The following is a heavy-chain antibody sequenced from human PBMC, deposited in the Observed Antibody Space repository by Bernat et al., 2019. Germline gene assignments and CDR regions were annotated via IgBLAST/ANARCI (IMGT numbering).Heavy chain of an antibody. Sequence: QVQLVQSGAEVKKPGASVKVSCQASGYTFTSHGISWVRQAPGQGLEWMGWISAYNGNTNYAQKLQGRVTMTTGTSTSTAYMELRSLRSDDTGVYYCERDNRGVAVAGTTDYWGQGTLVTVSS. D-gene: IGHD6-19*01. J-gene: IGHJ4*02. CDR1: GYTFTSHG. CDR3: ERDNRGVAVAGTTDY. V-gene: IGHV1-18*01. CDR2: ISAYNGNT.